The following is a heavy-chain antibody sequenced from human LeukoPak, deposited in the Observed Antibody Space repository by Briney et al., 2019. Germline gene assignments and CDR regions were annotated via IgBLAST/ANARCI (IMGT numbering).Heavy chain of an antibody. D-gene: IGHD5-18*01. Sequence: PSETLSLTCTVSGGSISSYYWSWIRQPPGKGLEWIGYIYCSGSTNYNPSLKSRVTISVDTSKNQFSLKLSSVTAADTAVYYCAGGGSDGYSYGSFYYMDVWGKGTTVTVSS. J-gene: IGHJ6*03. CDR3: AGGGSDGYSYGSFYYMDV. CDR1: GGSISSYY. CDR2: IYCSGST. V-gene: IGHV4-59*01.